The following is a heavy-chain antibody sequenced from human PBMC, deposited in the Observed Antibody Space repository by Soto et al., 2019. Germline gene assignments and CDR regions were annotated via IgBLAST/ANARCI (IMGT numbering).Heavy chain of an antibody. CDR1: GASFSGYY. CDR3: ARRFSGPGRYFDY. V-gene: IGHV4-34*02. Sequence: QVQLQQWGAGLLKPSETLSLSCAVYGASFSGYYWNWIRQPPGKGLEWIGEINQSGSTNYSPSLKPRVTISVDTSKKQFSLRVSSVTAADTAVYYCARRFSGPGRYFDYWGQGTLVTVSS. J-gene: IGHJ4*02. CDR2: INQSGST.